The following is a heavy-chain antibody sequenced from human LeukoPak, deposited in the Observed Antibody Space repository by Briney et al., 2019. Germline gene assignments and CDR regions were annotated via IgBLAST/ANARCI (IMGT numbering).Heavy chain of an antibody. J-gene: IGHJ2*01. V-gene: IGHV3-30*02. D-gene: IGHD3-22*01. CDR1: GFTFSDYY. CDR3: AKSRYYYDSSGYKRVAWYFDL. CDR2: IRYDGSNK. Sequence: GGSLRLSCAASGFTFSDYYMSWIRQAPGKGLEWVAFIRYDGSNKYYADSVKGRFTISRDNSKNTLYLQMNSLRAEDTAVYYCAKSRYYYDSSGYKRVAWYFDLWGRGTLVTVSS.